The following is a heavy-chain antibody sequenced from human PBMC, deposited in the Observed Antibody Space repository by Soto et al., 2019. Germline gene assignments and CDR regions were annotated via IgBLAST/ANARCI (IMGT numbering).Heavy chain of an antibody. CDR2: IYHSGST. CDR1: GGSISSGGYS. Sequence: QLQLQESGSGLVKPSQTLSLTCAVSGGSISSGGYSWSWIRQPPGKGLEWIGYIYHSGSTYYNPSIQSRVTIAVDRSKNQFSLKLSSVTAADTAVYYCARGLGPLWFGELFQNYYYYGMDVWGQGTTVTVSS. CDR3: ARGLGPLWFGELFQNYYYYGMDV. V-gene: IGHV4-30-2*01. J-gene: IGHJ6*02. D-gene: IGHD3-10*01.